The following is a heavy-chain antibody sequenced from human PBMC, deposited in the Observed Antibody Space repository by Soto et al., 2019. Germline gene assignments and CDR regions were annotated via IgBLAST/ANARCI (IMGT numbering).Heavy chain of an antibody. CDR2: ISAYNGNT. J-gene: IGHJ4*02. V-gene: IGHV1-18*01. CDR3: YAEQWRVGSYFDY. D-gene: IGHD6-19*01. CDR1: GYTFTSYG. Sequence: ASVKVSCKASGYTFTSYGISWVRQAPGQGLEWMGWISAYNGNTNYAQKLQGRVTMTTSTSTSTAYMELRSLRSDDTAVYYCYAEQWRVGSYFDYWGQGTLVTVSS.